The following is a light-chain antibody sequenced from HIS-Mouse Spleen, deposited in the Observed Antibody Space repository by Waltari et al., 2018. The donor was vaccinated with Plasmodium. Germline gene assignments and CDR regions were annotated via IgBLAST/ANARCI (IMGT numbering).Light chain of an antibody. CDR3: QSADSSGTPNWV. V-gene: IGLV3-25*03. Sequence: SYELTQPPSVSVSPGQTARITCSGDALPKQYAYWYQQKPGQAPVLVIYKGSGRPSGIAERFSGSSAGTTVTLTISGVQAEDEADYYCQSADSSGTPNWVFGGGTKLTVL. CDR2: KGS. J-gene: IGLJ3*02. CDR1: ALPKQY.